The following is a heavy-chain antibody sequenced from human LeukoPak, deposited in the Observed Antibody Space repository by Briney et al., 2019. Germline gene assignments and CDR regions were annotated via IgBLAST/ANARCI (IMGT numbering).Heavy chain of an antibody. Sequence: PGGSLRLSCAASGFTFSSYSMNWVRQAPGKGLEWVSPISSSSSYIYYADSVKGRFTISRDNAKNSLYLQMNSLRAEDTAVYYCARDRGGKIAARVDYWGQGTLVTVSS. D-gene: IGHD6-6*01. J-gene: IGHJ4*02. CDR1: GFTFSSYS. CDR3: ARDRGGKIAARVDY. CDR2: ISSSSSYI. V-gene: IGHV3-21*01.